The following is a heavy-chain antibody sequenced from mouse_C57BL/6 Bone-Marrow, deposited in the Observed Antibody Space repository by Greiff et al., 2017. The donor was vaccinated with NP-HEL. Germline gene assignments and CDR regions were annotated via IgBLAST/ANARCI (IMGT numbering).Heavy chain of an antibody. Sequence: QVQLQQSGPELVKPGASVKISCKASGYAFSSSWMNWVKQRPGKGLEWIGRIYPGDGDTNYNGKFKGKATLTADKSSSTAYMQLSSLTSEDSAVYFCARSRTMVTSWFAYGGQGTLVTVSA. CDR3: ARSRTMVTSWFAY. V-gene: IGHV1-82*01. CDR1: GYAFSSSW. CDR2: IYPGDGDT. D-gene: IGHD2-2*01. J-gene: IGHJ3*01.